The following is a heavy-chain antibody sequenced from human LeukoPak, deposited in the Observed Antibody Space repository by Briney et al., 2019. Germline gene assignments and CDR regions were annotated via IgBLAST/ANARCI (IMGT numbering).Heavy chain of an antibody. CDR3: ARGRSIVVVPAVYFDY. D-gene: IGHD2-2*01. CDR2: IYPGDPDT. Sequence: GESLKISCKGSGYSFTSYWIGWVRQMPGKGLEWMGIIYPGDPDTRYSPSFQGQVTISADKSISTAYLQWSSLKASDTAMYYCARGRSIVVVPAVYFDYWGQGTLVTVSS. CDR1: GYSFTSYW. V-gene: IGHV5-51*01. J-gene: IGHJ4*02.